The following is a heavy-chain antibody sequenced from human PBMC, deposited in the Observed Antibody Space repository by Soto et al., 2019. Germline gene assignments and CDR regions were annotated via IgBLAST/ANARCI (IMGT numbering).Heavy chain of an antibody. CDR3: ARAPPECVVVVPAATVAFDI. Sequence: SETLSLTCTVSGGSINSYYWSWIRQPPGKGLEWIGYIYYSGGTNYNPSLKSRVTISVYTSKNHFSLKLSSVTAADTAVYYCARAPPECVVVVPAATVAFDISGPGI. V-gene: IGHV4-59*01. D-gene: IGHD2-2*01. J-gene: IGHJ3*02. CDR1: GGSINSYY. CDR2: IYYSGGT.